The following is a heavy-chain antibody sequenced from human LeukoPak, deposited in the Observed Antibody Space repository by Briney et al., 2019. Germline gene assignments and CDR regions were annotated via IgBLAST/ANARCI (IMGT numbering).Heavy chain of an antibody. D-gene: IGHD2-2*01. V-gene: IGHV3-23*01. CDR1: GITFSNYA. Sequence: GGSLRLSCAASGITFSNYAMSWVRQAPGKGLEWVSAISGSGDRTFYADSVKGRFTISRDNSKNTLYLQMNSLRAEDTAVYYCAKDSFSTRWGQGTLVTISS. CDR3: AKDSFSTR. CDR2: ISGSGDRT. J-gene: IGHJ4*02.